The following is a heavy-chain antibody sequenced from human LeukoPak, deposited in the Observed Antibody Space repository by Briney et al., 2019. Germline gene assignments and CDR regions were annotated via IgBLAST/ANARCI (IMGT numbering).Heavy chain of an antibody. J-gene: IGHJ5*02. D-gene: IGHD3-22*01. CDR2: INHSGST. CDR3: ARVYYDSSGYIWFDP. CDR1: GFTVSSNY. Sequence: PGGSLRLSCAASGFTVSSNYMSWIRQPPGKGLEWIGEINHSGSTNYNPSLKSRVTISVDTSKNQFSLKLSSVTAADTAVYYCARVYYDSSGYIWFDPWGQGTLVTVSS. V-gene: IGHV4-34*01.